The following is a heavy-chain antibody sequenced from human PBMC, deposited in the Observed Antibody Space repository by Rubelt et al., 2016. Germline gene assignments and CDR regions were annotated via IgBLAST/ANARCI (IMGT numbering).Heavy chain of an antibody. CDR2: IYYSGST. J-gene: IGHJ5*02. Sequence: QLQLQESGPGLVKPSETLSLTCTVSGGSISSSSYYWGWIRQPPGKGLEWIGSIYYSGSTNYPPFKSRVAVAVDTSKHQFSLTLGCVTAADTAVSYCARLIPDYYDKVFAPWRQGTLVTVSS. V-gene: IGHV4-39*01. CDR1: GGSISSSSYY. D-gene: IGHD3-22*01. CDR3: ARLIPDYYDKVFAP.